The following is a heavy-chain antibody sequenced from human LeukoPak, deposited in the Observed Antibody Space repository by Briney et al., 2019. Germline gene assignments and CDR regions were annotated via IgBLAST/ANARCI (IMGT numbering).Heavy chain of an antibody. CDR2: ISSNGGST. V-gene: IGHV3-64*01. CDR1: GFTFSSYA. Sequence: GGSLRLSCAASGFTFSSYAMHWVRQAPGKGLEYVSAISSNGGSTYYANSVKGRFTISRDNSKNTLYLQMGSLRAEDMAVYYCARTEIYCSSTSCYYDYWGQGTLVTVSS. J-gene: IGHJ4*02. CDR3: ARTEIYCSSTSCYYDY. D-gene: IGHD2-2*01.